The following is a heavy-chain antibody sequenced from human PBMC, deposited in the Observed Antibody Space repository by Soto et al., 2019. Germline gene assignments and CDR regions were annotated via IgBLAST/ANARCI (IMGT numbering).Heavy chain of an antibody. V-gene: IGHV3-33*01. CDR1: GFTFSSHG. Sequence: QVQLVESGGGVVQPGRSLRLSCAASGFTFSSHGMHLVRQAPGKGLDWVAVIWYDGSNKYYADSVKGRFTISRDNAKNKLYLQMNSLRAEDTAVYYCARESGALTVTRYNWFDPWGQGTLVTVSS. J-gene: IGHJ5*02. D-gene: IGHD4-4*01. CDR3: ARESGALTVTRYNWFDP. CDR2: IWYDGSNK.